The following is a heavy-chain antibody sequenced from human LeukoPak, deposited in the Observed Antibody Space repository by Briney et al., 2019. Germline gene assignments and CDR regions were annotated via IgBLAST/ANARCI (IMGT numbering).Heavy chain of an antibody. CDR1: GYTLTELS. Sequence: GASVKVSCKVSGYTLTELSMHWVRQAPGKGLEWMGGFDPEDGETIYAQKFQGRVTMTEDTSTDTAYMELSSLRSEDTAVYYCATAVSGVYDSRPLDYWGRGTLVTVSS. D-gene: IGHD3-22*01. CDR3: ATAVSGVYDSRPLDY. V-gene: IGHV1-24*01. CDR2: FDPEDGET. J-gene: IGHJ4*02.